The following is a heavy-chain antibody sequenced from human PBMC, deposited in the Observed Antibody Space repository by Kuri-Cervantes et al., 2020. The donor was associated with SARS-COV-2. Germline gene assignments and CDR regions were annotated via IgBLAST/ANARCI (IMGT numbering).Heavy chain of an antibody. J-gene: IGHJ6*03. V-gene: IGHV1-2*02. Sequence: ASVKVSCKASGYSFTGYYMHWVRQAPGQGLEWMGWIHPDSGGTNYAQKFQGRVTMTRDTSISTAYMELSRLRSDDTAVYYCARVTRYSSSSASDDYYYYMDVWGKGTTVTVSS. CDR3: ARVTRYSSSSASDDYYYYMDV. CDR1: GYSFTGYY. D-gene: IGHD6-6*01. CDR2: IHPDSGGT.